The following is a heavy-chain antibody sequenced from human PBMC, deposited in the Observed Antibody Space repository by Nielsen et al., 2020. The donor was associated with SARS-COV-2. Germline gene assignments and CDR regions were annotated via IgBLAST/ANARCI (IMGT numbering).Heavy chain of an antibody. V-gene: IGHV4-30-4*01. CDR3: ASITLGYCSGGSCDNWFDP. D-gene: IGHD2-15*01. Sequence: WIRQPPGKGLEWIGYIYYSGSTNYNPSLKSRVTISVDKSKNQFSLKLSSVTAADTAVYYCASITLGYCSGGSCDNWFDPWGQGTLVTVSS. J-gene: IGHJ5*02. CDR2: IYYSGST.